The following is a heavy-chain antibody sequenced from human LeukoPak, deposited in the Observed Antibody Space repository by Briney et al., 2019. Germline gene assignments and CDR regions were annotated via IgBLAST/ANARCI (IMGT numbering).Heavy chain of an antibody. CDR2: ISAYNGNT. D-gene: IGHD6-19*01. Sequence: ASVKVSCKASGYTFTSYGISWVRQAPGQGLEWMGWISAYNGNTNYAQKLQGRVTMTTDTSTSTAYMELRSLRSDDTAVYYCAREGAVAGTGYYYYGMDVWGQGTTVTVSS. CDR3: AREGAVAGTGYYYYGMDV. J-gene: IGHJ6*02. V-gene: IGHV1-18*01. CDR1: GYTFTSYG.